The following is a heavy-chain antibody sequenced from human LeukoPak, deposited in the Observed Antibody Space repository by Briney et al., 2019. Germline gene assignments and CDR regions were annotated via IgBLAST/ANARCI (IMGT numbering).Heavy chain of an antibody. CDR2: ISYDGSNK. V-gene: IGHV3-30*04. D-gene: IGHD3-10*01. Sequence: GGSLRLSCAASGFTFSSYAMHWVRQAPGKGLEWVAVISYDGSNKYYADSVKGRFTISRDNSKNTLYLQMTSLRAEDTAVYYCARDPYGSGSYYFDYWGQGTLVTVSS. CDR1: GFTFSSYA. CDR3: ARDPYGSGSYYFDY. J-gene: IGHJ4*02.